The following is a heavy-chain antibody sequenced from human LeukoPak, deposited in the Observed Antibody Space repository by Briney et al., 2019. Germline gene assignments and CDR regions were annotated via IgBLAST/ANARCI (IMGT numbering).Heavy chain of an antibody. V-gene: IGHV3-23*01. CDR1: GFTFSSYA. CDR2: ISDSGGRT. Sequence: GGSLRLSCAASGFTFSSYAMSWVRQAPGKGLEWVSAISDSGGRTYYADSVKGRFTISRDNSKKMLYLQMNSLRAEDTAIYYCAKTPYDILTGYSDWGQGTRVTVSS. CDR3: AKTPYDILTGYSD. J-gene: IGHJ4*02. D-gene: IGHD3-9*01.